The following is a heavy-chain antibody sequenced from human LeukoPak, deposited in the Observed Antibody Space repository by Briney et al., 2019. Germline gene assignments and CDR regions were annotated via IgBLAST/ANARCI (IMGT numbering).Heavy chain of an antibody. D-gene: IGHD3-9*01. CDR2: IYTSGST. Sequence: SETLSLTCTVSGGSISSGSYYWSWIRQPAGKGLEWIGRIYTSGSTNYNPSLKSRVTISVDTSKSQFSLKLSSVTAADTAVYYCARAPRPNYDILTGHITNYYYYMDVWGKGTTVTISS. V-gene: IGHV4-61*02. J-gene: IGHJ6*03. CDR1: GGSISSGSYY. CDR3: ARAPRPNYDILTGHITNYYYYMDV.